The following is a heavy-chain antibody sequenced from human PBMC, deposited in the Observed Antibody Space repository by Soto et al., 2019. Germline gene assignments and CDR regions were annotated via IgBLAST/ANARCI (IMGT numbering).Heavy chain of an antibody. CDR2: IYYSGST. Sequence: SETLSLTCTVSGGSISSYYWSWIRQPPGKGLEWIGYIYYSGSTNYNPSLKSRVTISVDTSKNQFSLKLSSVTAADTAAYYCAREPYYYDSSGYYLSQGLDYWGQGTLVTVSS. CDR3: AREPYYYDSSGYYLSQGLDY. V-gene: IGHV4-59*01. J-gene: IGHJ4*02. CDR1: GGSISSYY. D-gene: IGHD3-22*01.